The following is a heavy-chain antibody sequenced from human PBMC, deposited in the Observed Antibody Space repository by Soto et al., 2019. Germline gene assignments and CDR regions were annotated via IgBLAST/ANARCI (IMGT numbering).Heavy chain of an antibody. CDR3: ARELYDNGPSGLDV. D-gene: IGHD3-22*01. CDR1: GYTFTDSY. CDR2: ISPSSGAT. J-gene: IGHJ6*02. V-gene: IGHV1-2*04. Sequence: GPSVKVCCKASGYTFTDSYMQWVRQAPGKGLEWMGWISPSSGATQYAQKFQGWVTVTRDTSTSTVYLDVSRLKSDGSAVYYCARELYDNGPSGLDVWGQGTTVTVSS.